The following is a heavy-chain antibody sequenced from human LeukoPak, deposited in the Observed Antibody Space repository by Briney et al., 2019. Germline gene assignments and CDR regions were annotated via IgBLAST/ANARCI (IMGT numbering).Heavy chain of an antibody. CDR2: ISSASSSI. D-gene: IGHD3-9*01. Sequence: GGSLRLSCAASGFTFSSYSMNWVRQAPGKGLEWVSYISSASSSIYYADSVKGRFTISRDNAKNSLFLQMNSLRAEDTAVYYCAREKSRLNYDILTGALDAFDIWGQGTMVTVSS. CDR1: GFTFSSYS. J-gene: IGHJ3*02. V-gene: IGHV3-48*04. CDR3: AREKSRLNYDILTGALDAFDI.